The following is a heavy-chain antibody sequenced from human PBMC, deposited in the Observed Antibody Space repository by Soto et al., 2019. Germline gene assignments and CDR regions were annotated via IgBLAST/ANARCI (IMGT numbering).Heavy chain of an antibody. CDR3: ARDARGDEAPMDY. D-gene: IGHD3-10*01. J-gene: IGHJ4*02. CDR1: GYTFSSHA. Sequence: ASVKVSCKASGYTFSSHATHWVRQAPGQGLEWMGWINPNSGGTNYAQKFQGWVTMTRDTSISTAYMELSRLRSDDTAVYYCARDARGDEAPMDYWGQGTLVTVS. V-gene: IGHV1-2*04. CDR2: INPNSGGT.